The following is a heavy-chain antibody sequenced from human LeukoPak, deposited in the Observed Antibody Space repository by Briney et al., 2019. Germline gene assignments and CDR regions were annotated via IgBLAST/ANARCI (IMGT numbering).Heavy chain of an antibody. J-gene: IGHJ5*02. CDR2: ISSSSSYI. Sequence: GGSLRLSCAATGFTFSSYSMNWVRQAPGKGLEWVSSISSSSSYIYYADSVKGRFTNSRDNAKNSLYLQMNSLRAEDTAVYYCARERSLWFGELRLLEYNWFDPWGQGTLVTVSS. CDR1: GFTFSSYS. V-gene: IGHV3-21*01. CDR3: ARERSLWFGELRLLEYNWFDP. D-gene: IGHD3-10*01.